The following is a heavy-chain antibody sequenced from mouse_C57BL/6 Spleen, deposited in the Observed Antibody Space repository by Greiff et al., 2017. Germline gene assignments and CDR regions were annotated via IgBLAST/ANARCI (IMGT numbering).Heavy chain of an antibody. D-gene: IGHD1-1*01. V-gene: IGHV5-6*02. CDR1: GFTFSSYG. CDR3: ARRPDYYGSDD. CDR2: ISSGGSYT. J-gene: IGHJ2*01. Sequence: DVKLVESGGDLVKPGGSLKLSCAASGFTFSSYGMSWVRQTPDKRLEWVATISSGGSYTYYPDSVKGRFTISRDNAKNTLYLQMSSLKSEDTAMYYGARRPDYYGSDDWGQGTTLTVSS.